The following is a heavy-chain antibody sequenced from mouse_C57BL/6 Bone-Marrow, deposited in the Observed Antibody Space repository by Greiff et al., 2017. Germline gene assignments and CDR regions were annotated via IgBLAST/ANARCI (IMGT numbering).Heavy chain of an antibody. V-gene: IGHV1-50*01. CDR3: ASSTVVATDFDY. D-gene: IGHD1-1*01. CDR1: GYTFTSYW. J-gene: IGHJ2*01. Sequence: QVQLQQPGAELVKPGASVKLSCKASGYTFTSYWMQWVKQRPGQGLEWIVEIDPSDSYTNYNQKFKGKATLTVDTSSSTAYMQLSSLTSEDSAVYYCASSTVVATDFDYWGQGTTLTVSS. CDR2: IDPSDSYT.